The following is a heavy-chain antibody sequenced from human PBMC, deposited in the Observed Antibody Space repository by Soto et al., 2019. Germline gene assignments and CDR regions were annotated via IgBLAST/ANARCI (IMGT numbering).Heavy chain of an antibody. CDR2: ISYDGSNK. V-gene: IGHV3-30-3*01. CDR1: GFTFSSYA. J-gene: IGHJ4*02. Sequence: GGSLRLSSAASGFTFSSYAMHWVRQAPGKGLEWVAVISYDGSNKYYADSVKGRFTISRDNSKNTLYLQMNSLRAEDTAVYYCAREVQYCSSTSCYSGLFDYWGQGTLVTVS. CDR3: AREVQYCSSTSCYSGLFDY. D-gene: IGHD2-2*01.